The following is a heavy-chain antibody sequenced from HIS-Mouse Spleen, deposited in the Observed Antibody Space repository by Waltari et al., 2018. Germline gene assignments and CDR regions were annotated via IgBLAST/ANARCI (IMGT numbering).Heavy chain of an antibody. Sequence: QLQLQESGPGLVKPSETLSLTCTVSGGSISSSSYYLGWIRQPQGKGLEWIGSIYYSGSTYYTPSLKSRVTISVDTSNNQFSLKLSSVTAADTAVYYCAREIPYSSSWYDWYFDLWGRGTLVTVSS. CDR1: GGSISSSSYY. CDR2: IYYSGST. J-gene: IGHJ2*01. V-gene: IGHV4-39*07. CDR3: AREIPYSSSWYDWYFDL. D-gene: IGHD6-13*01.